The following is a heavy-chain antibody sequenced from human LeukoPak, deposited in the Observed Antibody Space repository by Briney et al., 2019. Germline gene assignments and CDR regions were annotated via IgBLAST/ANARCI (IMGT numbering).Heavy chain of an antibody. Sequence: SETLSLTCTVSGGSISSYYWSWIRQPPGKGLEWIGYIYYSETTNYNPSLKSRVTISVDKSKNHFSLKLSSVTAADTAVYYCARTTTMTTRFDYWGQGTLVTVSS. CDR1: GGSISSYY. D-gene: IGHD4-17*01. CDR2: IYYSETT. J-gene: IGHJ4*02. V-gene: IGHV4-59*01. CDR3: ARTTTMTTRFDY.